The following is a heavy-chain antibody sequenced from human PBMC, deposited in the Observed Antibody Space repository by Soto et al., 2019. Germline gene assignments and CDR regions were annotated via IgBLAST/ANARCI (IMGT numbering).Heavy chain of an antibody. CDR3: ARSNSGSYEYLQH. CDR2: INPSGGST. CDR1: GYTFTSYF. V-gene: IGHV1-46*01. D-gene: IGHD3-10*01. J-gene: IGHJ1*01. Sequence: QVQLVQSGAEVKKPGASVKSSCKASGYTFTSYFMHWVRQAPGQGLEWMGIINPSGGSTTYTQKFQGRVTMTRDTSTSIVYMELSSLRSDDTAVYYCARSNSGSYEYLQHWGQGTLVTVSS.